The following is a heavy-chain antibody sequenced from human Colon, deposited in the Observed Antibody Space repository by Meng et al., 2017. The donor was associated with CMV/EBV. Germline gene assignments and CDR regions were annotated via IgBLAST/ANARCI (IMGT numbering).Heavy chain of an antibody. V-gene: IGHV1-46*01. D-gene: IGHD6-6*01. CDR2: INPSGGSP. J-gene: IGHJ1*01. CDR3: ARGGRGSSSSLFQH. CDR1: GHPFPSYY. Sequence: SGHPFPSYYLPWVRQAPGQGLGWMGIINPSGGSPSYAQKFQGRVTMTRDTSTSTVYMELSSLRSEDTAVYYCARGGRGSSSSLFQHWGQGTLVTVSS.